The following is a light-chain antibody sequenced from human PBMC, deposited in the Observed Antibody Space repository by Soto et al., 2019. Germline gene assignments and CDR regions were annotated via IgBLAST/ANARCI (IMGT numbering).Light chain of an antibody. V-gene: IGKV3-20*01. J-gene: IGKJ2*01. CDR2: GAS. CDR3: QQCSSSPNT. Sequence: EIVLTQSPGTLSLSAGERATLSCRASQSVSSSYLAWYQQKPGQAPRLLIYGASSRATGIPDRFSGSGSGTDFTLTISRLEPEDFAVNYCQQCSSSPNTFGQGTKVEIK. CDR1: QSVSSSY.